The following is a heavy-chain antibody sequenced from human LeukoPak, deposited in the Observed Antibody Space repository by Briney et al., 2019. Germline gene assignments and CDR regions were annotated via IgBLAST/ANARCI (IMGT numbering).Heavy chain of an antibody. CDR2: ISAYNGNT. CDR3: ARDRRLDYQLPADY. CDR1: GYTFTSHI. Sequence: ASVKVSCKTPGYTFTSHIISWVRQAPGQGLEWMGWISAYNGNTKYTQKLQGRVTMSTDTSTSTAFMELRSLRSDDTAVYYCARDRRLDYQLPADYWGQGTLVTVSS. D-gene: IGHD2-2*01. V-gene: IGHV1-18*01. J-gene: IGHJ4*02.